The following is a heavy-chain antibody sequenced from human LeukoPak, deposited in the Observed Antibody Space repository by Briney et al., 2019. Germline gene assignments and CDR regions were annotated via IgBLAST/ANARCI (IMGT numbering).Heavy chain of an antibody. CDR3: ARARQQLVRGTWFDP. J-gene: IGHJ5*02. CDR1: GFTFSSYS. V-gene: IGHV3-21*01. Sequence: GGSLRLSCAASGFTFSSYSMNWVRQAPGKGLEWVSSISSSSSYIYYADSVKGRFTISRDNAKNSLYLQMNSLRAEDTAVYYCARARQQLVRGTWFDPWGQGTLVTVSS. CDR2: ISSSSSYI. D-gene: IGHD6-13*01.